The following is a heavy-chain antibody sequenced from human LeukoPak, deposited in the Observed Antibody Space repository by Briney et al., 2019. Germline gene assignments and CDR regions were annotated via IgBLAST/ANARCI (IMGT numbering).Heavy chain of an antibody. CDR1: GGSINSSDYY. Sequence: SETLSLTCTVSGGSINSSDYYWGWIRQPPGKGLEWIGRVYYSGSTYYNPSLKSRVTISVDTSKNQFSLKLSSVTPADTAVYYCARGGYYGSGNDFRFDPWGQGTLVTVSS. CDR3: ARGGYYGSGNDFRFDP. V-gene: IGHV4-39*07. D-gene: IGHD3-10*01. J-gene: IGHJ5*02. CDR2: VYYSGST.